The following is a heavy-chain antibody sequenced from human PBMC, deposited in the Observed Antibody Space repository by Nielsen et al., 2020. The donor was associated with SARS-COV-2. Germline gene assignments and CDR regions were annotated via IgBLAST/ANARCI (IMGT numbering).Heavy chain of an antibody. CDR2: IKPSDSDA. J-gene: IGHJ3*01. CDR3: ARLQRPDAFDV. V-gene: IGHV5-51*01. Sequence: GESLKISCRGSGYTFKNYWIVWVRQLPGKGLEWIGIIKPSDSDARYSPSFQGQVTISADKSINTAYLQWSSLKASDIAVYYCARLQRPDAFDVWGQGTMVTVSS. D-gene: IGHD6-25*01. CDR1: GYTFKNYW.